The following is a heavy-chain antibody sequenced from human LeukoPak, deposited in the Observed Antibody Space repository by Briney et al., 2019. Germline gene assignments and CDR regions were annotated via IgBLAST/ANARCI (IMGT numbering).Heavy chain of an antibody. J-gene: IGHJ4*02. CDR3: ARRRQLVLSNSFDY. CDR2: IYYSGST. Sequence: SETLSLTCTVSGGSISSYYWSWIRQPPGRGLEWIGYIYYSGSTNYNPSLKSRVTISVDTSKNQFSLKLSSVTAADTAVYYCARRRQLVLSNSFDYWGQGTLVTVSS. CDR1: GGSISSYY. V-gene: IGHV4-59*12. D-gene: IGHD6-6*01.